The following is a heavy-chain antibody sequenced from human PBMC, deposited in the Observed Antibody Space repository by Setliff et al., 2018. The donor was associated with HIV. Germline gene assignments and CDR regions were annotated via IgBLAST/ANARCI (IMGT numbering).Heavy chain of an antibody. D-gene: IGHD3-3*01. CDR3: ARGEKRFLEWLPLDYYYYYYMDV. V-gene: IGHV1-2*02. Sequence: ASVKVSCKASGYTFTGYYMYWVRQAPGQGLQWVGWINPNSGGTKYAQKFQGRVTMTRDTSISTAYMELTRLRYDDTAVYYCARGEKRFLEWLPLDYYYYYYMDVWGKGITVTVSS. J-gene: IGHJ6*03. CDR2: INPNSGGT. CDR1: GYTFTGYY.